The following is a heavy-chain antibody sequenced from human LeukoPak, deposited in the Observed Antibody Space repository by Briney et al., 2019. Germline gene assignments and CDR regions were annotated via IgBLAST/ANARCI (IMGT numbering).Heavy chain of an antibody. CDR1: GGTFISYA. J-gene: IGHJ4*02. CDR3: ASEPLGYCSGGSCFDDY. CDR2: IIPIFGTA. D-gene: IGHD2-15*01. Sequence: SVKVSCKASGGTFISYAISWVRQAPGQGLEWMGGIIPIFGTANYAQKFQGRVTITADESTSTAYMELSSLRSEDTAVYYCASEPLGYCSGGSCFDDYWGQGTLVTVS. V-gene: IGHV1-69*01.